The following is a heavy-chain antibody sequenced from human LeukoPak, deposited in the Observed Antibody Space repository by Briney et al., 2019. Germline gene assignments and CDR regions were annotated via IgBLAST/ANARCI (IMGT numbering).Heavy chain of an antibody. J-gene: IGHJ4*02. Sequence: PSETLSLTCAVYGGSFSGYYWSWIRQPPGKGLEWIGEINHSGSTNYNPSLKSRVTISVDTSKNQFSLKLSSVTAADTAVYYCARGQRRDGYNSPRSRSYYFDYWGQGTLVTVSS. CDR1: GGSFSGYY. CDR2: INHSGST. D-gene: IGHD5-24*01. V-gene: IGHV4-34*01. CDR3: ARGQRRDGYNSPRSRSYYFDY.